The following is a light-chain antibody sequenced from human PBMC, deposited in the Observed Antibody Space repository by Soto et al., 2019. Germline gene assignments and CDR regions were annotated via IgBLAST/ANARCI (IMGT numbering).Light chain of an antibody. CDR1: SSDVGSYNL. Sequence: QSVLTQPASVSGSPGQSITISCTGTSSDVGSYNLVSWYQQHPDKAPKLMIYEGSKRPSGVSNRFSGSKSGNTASLTISGLQAEDEADYYCCSYAGTPYVFGTGTKVTVL. CDR2: EGS. CDR3: CSYAGTPYV. J-gene: IGLJ1*01. V-gene: IGLV2-23*01.